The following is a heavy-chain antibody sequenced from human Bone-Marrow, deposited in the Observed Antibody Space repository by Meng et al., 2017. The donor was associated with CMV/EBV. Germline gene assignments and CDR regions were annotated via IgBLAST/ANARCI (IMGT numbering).Heavy chain of an antibody. V-gene: IGHV4-39*07. J-gene: IGHJ6*02. CDR2: IYYSGST. D-gene: IGHD2-2*01. CDR3: ARDDRVVPGRYYGMDV. Sequence: SETLSLTCTVSGGSISSSSYYWGWIRQPPGKGLEWIGSIYYSGSTYYNPSLKSRVTISVDTSKNQFSLKLSSVTAADTAVYYCARDDRVVPGRYYGMDVRGQGTTVTVSS. CDR1: GGSISSSSYY.